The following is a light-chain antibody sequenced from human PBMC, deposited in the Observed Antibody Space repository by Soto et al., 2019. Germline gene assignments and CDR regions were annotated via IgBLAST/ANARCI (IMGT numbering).Light chain of an antibody. CDR2: GAS. CDR1: QNVSSKY. CDR3: QQYGTSPYT. V-gene: IGKV3-20*01. J-gene: IGKJ2*01. Sequence: ETVLTQSPGTLSLSPGERATLSCRASQNVSSKYLAWYQHKRGQAPRLLIYGASNRATGIPARFSGSGSGTDFTLTISRVEPEDLVVYYCQQYGTSPYTFGQGTKLDIK.